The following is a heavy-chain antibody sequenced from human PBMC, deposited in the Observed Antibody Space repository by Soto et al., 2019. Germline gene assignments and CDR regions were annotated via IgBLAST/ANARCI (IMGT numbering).Heavy chain of an antibody. Sequence: SETLSLTCTVSGGSISSGSYYWGWIRQPPGKGLEWIGSIYYSGSTYYNPSLKSRVTISVDTSKNQFSLKLSSVTAADTAVYYCAKPYSSSSKSSRAYYGMDVWGQGTTVTVSS. CDR1: GGSISSGSYY. J-gene: IGHJ6*02. CDR3: AKPYSSSSKSSRAYYGMDV. V-gene: IGHV4-39*01. D-gene: IGHD6-6*01. CDR2: IYYSGST.